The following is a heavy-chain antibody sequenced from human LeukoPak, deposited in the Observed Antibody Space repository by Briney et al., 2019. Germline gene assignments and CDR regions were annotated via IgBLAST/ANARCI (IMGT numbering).Heavy chain of an antibody. J-gene: IGHJ4*02. Sequence: ASVKVSCKASGYTFTSYAMNWVRQAPGQGLEWMGWINTNTGNPTYAQDFTGRFVFSLDTSVSTAYLQVSSLKAEDTAVYYCARESEYYYDSSTYSGDDYWGQGTLVTVSS. D-gene: IGHD3-22*01. V-gene: IGHV7-4-1*02. CDR2: INTNTGNP. CDR1: GYTFTSYA. CDR3: ARESEYYYDSSTYSGDDY.